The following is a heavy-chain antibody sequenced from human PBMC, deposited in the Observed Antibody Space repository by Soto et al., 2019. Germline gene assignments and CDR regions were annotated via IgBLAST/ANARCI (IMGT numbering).Heavy chain of an antibody. CDR2: IYYSGST. D-gene: IGHD6-13*01. J-gene: IGHJ5*02. Sequence: LETLSLTCTVSGGSISSYYWSWIRQPPGKGLEWIGYIYYSGSTNYNPSLKSRVTISVDTSKNQFSLKLSSVTAADTAVYYCARVMYSSSWYRWFDPWGQGTLVTVSS. V-gene: IGHV4-59*01. CDR3: ARVMYSSSWYRWFDP. CDR1: GGSISSYY.